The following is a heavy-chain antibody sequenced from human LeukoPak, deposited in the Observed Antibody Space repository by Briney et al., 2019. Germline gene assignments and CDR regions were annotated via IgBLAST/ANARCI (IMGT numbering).Heavy chain of an antibody. V-gene: IGHV1-2*06. CDR2: INPNNGGT. CDR3: AGEDNSSGYRPFDI. CDR1: GYTFTGYY. D-gene: IGHD3-22*01. Sequence: ASVKVSCKASGYTFTGYYIHWVRQAPGQGLEWMGRINPNNGGTDYAQKFQGRVTMTRDMSMSTAYMELSRLRSVDTAVYYCAGEDNSSGYRPFDIWGQGTMVTVPS. J-gene: IGHJ3*02.